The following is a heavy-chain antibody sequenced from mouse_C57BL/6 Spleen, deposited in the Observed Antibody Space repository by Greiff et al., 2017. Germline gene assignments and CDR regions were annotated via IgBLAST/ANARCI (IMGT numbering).Heavy chain of an antibody. J-gene: IGHJ1*03. Sequence: EVKVVESEGGLVQPGSSMKLSCTASGFTFSDYYMAWVRQVPEKGLEWVANINYDGSSTYYLDSLKSRFIISRDNAKNILYLQMSSLKSEDTATYYCARQYGSSPYWYFDVWGTGTTVTVSS. CDR3: ARQYGSSPYWYFDV. D-gene: IGHD1-1*01. V-gene: IGHV5-16*01. CDR1: GFTFSDYY. CDR2: INYDGSST.